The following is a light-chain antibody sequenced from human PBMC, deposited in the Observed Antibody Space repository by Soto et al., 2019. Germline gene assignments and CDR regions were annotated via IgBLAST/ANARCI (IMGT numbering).Light chain of an antibody. CDR2: GAS. CDR1: QSVTSNY. CDR3: QQYANWPKT. J-gene: IGKJ1*01. V-gene: IGKV3-20*01. Sequence: EIVLTQSPGTLSLSPGERATLSCRASQSVTSNYLAWYQLKPGQAPRLLIHGASSRATGIPDRFSGSGSGTEFTLTISSLQSEDSAVYFCQQYANWPKTFGQGTTGDIK.